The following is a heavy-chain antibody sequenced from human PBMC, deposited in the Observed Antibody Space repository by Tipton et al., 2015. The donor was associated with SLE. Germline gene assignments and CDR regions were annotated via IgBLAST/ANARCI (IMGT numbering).Heavy chain of an antibody. J-gene: IGHJ3*02. V-gene: IGHV4-30-4*01. D-gene: IGHD6-25*01. CDR1: GGSISSGDYY. Sequence: TLSLTCTVSGGSISSGDYYWSWIRQPPGKGLEWIGYIYYSGSTYYNPSLKSRVTISVDTSKNQFSLKLSSVTAADTAVYYCARGITAANAFDIWGQGTMVTVSS. CDR2: IYYSGST. CDR3: ARGITAANAFDI.